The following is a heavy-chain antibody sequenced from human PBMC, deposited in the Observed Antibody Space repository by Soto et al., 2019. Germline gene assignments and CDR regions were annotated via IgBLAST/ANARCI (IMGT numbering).Heavy chain of an antibody. CDR1: GFTFSSYG. D-gene: IGHD6-19*01. V-gene: IGHV3-33*01. Sequence: PGGSLRLSCAASGFTFSSYGMHWVRQAPGKGLEWVAVIWYDGSNKYYADSVKGRFTISRDNSKNTLYLQMNSLRAEDTAVYYCSRDAGIAVAAPDHDAFDIWGQGTMVTVSS. CDR3: SRDAGIAVAAPDHDAFDI. CDR2: IWYDGSNK. J-gene: IGHJ3*02.